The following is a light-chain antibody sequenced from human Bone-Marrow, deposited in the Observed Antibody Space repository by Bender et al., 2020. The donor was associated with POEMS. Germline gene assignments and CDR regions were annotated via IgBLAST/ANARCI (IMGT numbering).Light chain of an antibody. CDR2: KDS. V-gene: IGLV3-25*03. J-gene: IGLJ2*01. Sequence: SYELTQPPSVSVSPGQTARITCSADALSKQYSYWYQQKPGQAPVLVIYKDSERPSGIPERFSGSSSGTMVTLTISGVQAEDEADYYCQSGDSSGTSVVFGGGTKLTVL. CDR3: QSGDSSGTSVV. CDR1: ALSKQY.